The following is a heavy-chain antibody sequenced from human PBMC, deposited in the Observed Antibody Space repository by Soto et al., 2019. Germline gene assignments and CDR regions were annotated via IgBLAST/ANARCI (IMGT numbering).Heavy chain of an antibody. V-gene: IGHV3-48*01. D-gene: IGHD5-12*01. J-gene: IGHJ4*02. CDR1: GFTFSSYS. CDR3: ARGSGSGYDLGGY. Sequence: GGSLRLSCAASGFTFSSYSMNWVRQAPGKGLEWVSYISSSSSTIYYADSVKGRFTISRDNAKNSLYLQMNSLRAEDTAVYYCARGSGSGYDLGGYWGQGTLVTVSS. CDR2: ISSSSSTI.